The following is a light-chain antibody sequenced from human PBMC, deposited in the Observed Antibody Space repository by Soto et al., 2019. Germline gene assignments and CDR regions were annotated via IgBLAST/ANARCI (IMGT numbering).Light chain of an antibody. CDR1: QSISSW. J-gene: IGKJ1*01. CDR2: DAS. CDR3: QQYNSYWT. Sequence: DIQMTQSPATLSASVGDRVTITCRSSQSISSWLAWYQQKPGKAPKLLIYDASSLESGVPSRFSGSGSVTEFTLTISSLQPDDFATYYCQQYNSYWTFAQGTKVEIK. V-gene: IGKV1-5*01.